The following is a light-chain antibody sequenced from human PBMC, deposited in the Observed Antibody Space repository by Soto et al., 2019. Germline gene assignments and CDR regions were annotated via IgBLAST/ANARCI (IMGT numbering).Light chain of an antibody. CDR3: SSYTDSTTRV. Sequence: QSVLPQPASVSGSPGQSITISCTGTSSDVGVYNSVSWYQQHPGKAPKLMIYEVTNRPSGVSYRFSGSKSGNTASLTISGLQAEDEADYYCSSYTDSTTRVFGTGTKVTVL. CDR2: EVT. CDR1: SSDVGVYNS. J-gene: IGLJ1*01. V-gene: IGLV2-14*01.